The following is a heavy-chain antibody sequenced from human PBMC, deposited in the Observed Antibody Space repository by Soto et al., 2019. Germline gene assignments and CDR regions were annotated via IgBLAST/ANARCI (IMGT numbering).Heavy chain of an antibody. CDR3: ARVLCSSTTCYFHDWFDP. CDR2: IYYSGSA. CDR1: GGSISSGANY. Sequence: SETLSLTCTVSGGSISSGANYWSWVRQGPGKGLEWIGNIYYSGSAYYNPSLKSRLTMSVDTSKNSFSLKLTSVTAADTAVYYCARVLCSSTTCYFHDWFDPWGQGTLVTVSS. J-gene: IGHJ5*02. V-gene: IGHV4-31*03. D-gene: IGHD2-2*01.